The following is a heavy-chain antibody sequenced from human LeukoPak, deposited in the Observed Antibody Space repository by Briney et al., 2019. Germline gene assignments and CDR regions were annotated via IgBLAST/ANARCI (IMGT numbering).Heavy chain of an antibody. J-gene: IGHJ4*02. CDR3: ARVLFYSSGNKSNRVDY. V-gene: IGHV1-2*02. CDR2: INPDSGGT. CDR1: GYTFTGYY. Sequence: ASVKVSCKASGYTFTGYYIHWVRQAPGQGLEWMGWINPDSGGTNYAQKFQGRVTMTRDASIRTAYMELSRLRSDDTAVYYCARVLFYSSGNKSNRVDYWGQGTLVTVSS. D-gene: IGHD6-19*01.